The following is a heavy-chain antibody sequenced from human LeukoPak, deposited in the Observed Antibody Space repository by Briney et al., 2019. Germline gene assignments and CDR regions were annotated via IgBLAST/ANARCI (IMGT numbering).Heavy chain of an antibody. Sequence: GGSLRLSCAASGFTFSSYAMSWVRQAPGKGLEWVSAISGSGGSTHYADSVKGRFTISRDNSKNTLYLQMNSLRAEDTAVYYCATSEEYCSGGSCYTYDYWGQGTLVTVSS. D-gene: IGHD2-15*01. J-gene: IGHJ4*02. CDR3: ATSEEYCSGGSCYTYDY. CDR1: GFTFSSYA. CDR2: ISGSGGST. V-gene: IGHV3-23*01.